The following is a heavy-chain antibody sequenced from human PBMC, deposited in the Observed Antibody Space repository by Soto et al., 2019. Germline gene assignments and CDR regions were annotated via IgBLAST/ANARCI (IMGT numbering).Heavy chain of an antibody. CDR1: GYTFTNHW. CDR2: IDPSDSYT. CDR3: ARPNAPMIPICMDV. J-gene: IGHJ6*02. V-gene: IGHV5-10-1*01. Sequence: GESLKISCMGSGYTFTNHWITWVRQMPGKGLEWMGRIDPSDSYTNYSPSFEGHVTISADKSISTAYLQWSSLKASDAATYYCARPNAPMIPICMDVWGQATTVTVS. D-gene: IGHD3-16*01.